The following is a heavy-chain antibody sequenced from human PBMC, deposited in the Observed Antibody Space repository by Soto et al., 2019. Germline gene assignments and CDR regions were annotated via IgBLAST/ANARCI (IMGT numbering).Heavy chain of an antibody. CDR2: ISGSGGST. Sequence: EVQLLESGGGLVQPGGSLRLSCAASGFTFSSYAMSWVRQAPGKGLEWVSAISGSGGSTYYADSVKGRFTISRDNSKSTLYLQMNSLRAEDTAVYYCANPIAMVRGVTPYYFDYWGQGPLVTVSS. V-gene: IGHV3-23*01. D-gene: IGHD3-10*01. CDR3: ANPIAMVRGVTPYYFDY. J-gene: IGHJ4*02. CDR1: GFTFSSYA.